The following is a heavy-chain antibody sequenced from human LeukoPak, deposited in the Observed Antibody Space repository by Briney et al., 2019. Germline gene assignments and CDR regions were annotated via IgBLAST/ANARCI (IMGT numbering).Heavy chain of an antibody. CDR3: ASPGAMDV. D-gene: IGHD3-10*01. J-gene: IGHJ6*02. Sequence: GGSLRLSCAASGFTFITYAMSWVRQAPGKGLEWVSGISGSGGSTYYADSVKGRFTISRDNSKNTLYLQMNSLRAEDTAVYYCASPGAMDVWGQGTTVTVSS. CDR2: ISGSGGST. CDR1: GFTFITYA. V-gene: IGHV3-23*01.